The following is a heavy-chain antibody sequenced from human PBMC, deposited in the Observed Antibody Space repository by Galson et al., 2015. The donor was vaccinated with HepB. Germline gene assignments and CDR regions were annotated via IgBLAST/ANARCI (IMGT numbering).Heavy chain of an antibody. J-gene: IGHJ4*02. CDR2: IIPILGIA. CDR1: GGTFSSYT. V-gene: IGHV1-69*04. Sequence: SVKVSCKASGGTFSSYTISWVRQAPGQGLEWMGRIIPILGIANYAQKFQGRVTMTADKSTSTAYVELSSLRSEDTAVYYCARDPGDSYGGLYYFDYWGQGTLVTVSS. CDR3: ARDPGDSYGGLYYFDY. D-gene: IGHD5-18*01.